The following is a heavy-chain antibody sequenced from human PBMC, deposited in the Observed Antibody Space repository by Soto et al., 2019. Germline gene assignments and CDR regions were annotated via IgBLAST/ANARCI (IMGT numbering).Heavy chain of an antibody. CDR3: APEGPVTLRPFDN. V-gene: IGHV3-15*01. D-gene: IGHD2-15*01. J-gene: IGHJ4*02. CDR1: GFTFSNAW. CDR2: IKSKSDSGTT. Sequence: EVQLVESGGRLVKPGGSLRLSCATSGFTFSNAWMSWVRQAPGKGLEWVGRIKSKSDSGTTDYFAPVHGRFTISRDDSEDTLYMQMHSLKTEKTAVYYCAPEGPVTLRPFDNWGQGTLFTVSS.